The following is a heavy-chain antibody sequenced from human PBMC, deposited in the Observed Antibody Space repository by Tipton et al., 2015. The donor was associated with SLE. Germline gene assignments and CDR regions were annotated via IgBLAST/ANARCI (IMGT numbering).Heavy chain of an antibody. D-gene: IGHD3-16*01. V-gene: IGHV3-23*01. J-gene: IGHJ5*02. CDR2: ISGSGGST. CDR1: GFTFSSSW. CDR3: AKGGGNWLDP. Sequence: AVSGFTFSSSWMHWVRQAPGKGLVWVSSISGSGGSTNHADSVKGRFTISRDSSKHTLYLQMNSLRAEDTAVYYCAKGGGNWLDPWGQGTLVTVSS.